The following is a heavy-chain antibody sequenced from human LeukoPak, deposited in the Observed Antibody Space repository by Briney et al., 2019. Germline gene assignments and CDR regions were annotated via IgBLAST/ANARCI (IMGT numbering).Heavy chain of an antibody. CDR1: GGSISSRNYH. D-gene: IGHD4-17*01. J-gene: IGHJ4*02. V-gene: IGHV4-39*01. CDR2: MYYSGST. CDR3: ARHEADYGPANVDY. Sequence: KTSETLSLTCTVSGGSISSRNYHWGWIRQPPGKGLECIGTMYYSGSTYYNPSLKSRVTISVDTSKNQFSLKLSSVTAADTAVYYCARHEADYGPANVDYWGQGTLVTVSS.